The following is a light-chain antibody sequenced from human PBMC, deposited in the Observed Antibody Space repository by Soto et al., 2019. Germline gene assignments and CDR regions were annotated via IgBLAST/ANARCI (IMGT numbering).Light chain of an antibody. CDR1: QSVSSC. Sequence: EIVLTQSPATLSLSPGERATLSCWASQSVSSCLAWYQHKPGQAPRLLIYDASNRATGIPARFSGSGSGTDFTLPISSLEPEDFAVYYCQQHSNWPWTFGQGTKVEIK. J-gene: IGKJ1*01. CDR2: DAS. CDR3: QQHSNWPWT. V-gene: IGKV3-11*01.